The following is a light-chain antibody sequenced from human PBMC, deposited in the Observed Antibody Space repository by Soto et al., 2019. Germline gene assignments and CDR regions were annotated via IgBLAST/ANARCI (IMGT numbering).Light chain of an antibody. CDR2: NVL. V-gene: IGLV2-14*01. Sequence: QSALTQPASVSGSPGQSITISCTGSSSDVGGHNFVSWYQQHPGEAPKLMIYNVLNRPSGISTRFSGSKSGNTASLTISGLQAEDEADYYCSSYTTSDTVVFGGGTKVTVL. CDR3: SSYTTSDTVV. J-gene: IGLJ2*01. CDR1: SSDVGGHNF.